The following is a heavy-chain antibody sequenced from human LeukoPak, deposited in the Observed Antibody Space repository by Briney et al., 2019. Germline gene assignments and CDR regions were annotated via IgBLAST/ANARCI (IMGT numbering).Heavy chain of an antibody. V-gene: IGHV3-23*01. CDR1: GFTFSTYA. J-gene: IGHJ4*02. Sequence: HSGGSLRLSCAASGFTFSTYAMSWVRQAPGKGLEWVSGTSDRGDYTYYADSVKGRFTISRDNAKNSLFLQMNSLRAEDTAVYYCARGPLIAAAGTWWGQGTLVTVSS. CDR3: ARGPLIAAAGTW. D-gene: IGHD6-13*01. CDR2: TSDRGDYT.